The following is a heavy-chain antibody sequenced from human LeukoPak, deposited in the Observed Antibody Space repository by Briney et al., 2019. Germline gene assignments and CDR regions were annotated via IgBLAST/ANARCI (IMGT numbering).Heavy chain of an antibody. CDR2: INHSGST. V-gene: IGHV4-34*01. CDR1: GGSFSGYY. CDR3: ASYCSGGSCYHDAFDI. J-gene: IGHJ3*02. Sequence: SETLSLTCAVYGGSFSGYYWSWIRQPPGKGLEWIGEINHSGSTYYNPSLKSRVTISVDRSKNQFSLKLSSVTAADTAVYYCASYCSGGSCYHDAFDIWGQGTMVTVSS. D-gene: IGHD2-15*01.